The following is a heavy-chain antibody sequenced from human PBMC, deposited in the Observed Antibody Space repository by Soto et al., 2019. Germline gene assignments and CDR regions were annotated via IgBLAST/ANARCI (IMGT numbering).Heavy chain of an antibody. J-gene: IGHJ5*02. CDR1: GFTFSSYA. CDR3: AKDFVDGLASFWFDP. V-gene: IGHV3-23*01. CDR2: ISGSGGST. Sequence: PGGSLRLSCAASGFTFSSYAMSWFRQAPGKGLEWVSAISGSGGSTYYADSVKGRFTISRDNSKNTLYLQMNSLRAEDTAVYYCAKDFVDGLASFWFDPWGQGTLVTVSS.